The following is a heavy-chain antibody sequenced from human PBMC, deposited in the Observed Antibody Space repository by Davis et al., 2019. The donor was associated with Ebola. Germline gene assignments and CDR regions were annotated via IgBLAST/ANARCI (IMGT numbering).Heavy chain of an antibody. V-gene: IGHV1-18*04. J-gene: IGHJ3*02. CDR3: AGTSIVGTTTTASDT. CDR1: GYNFNAYG. D-gene: IGHD1-26*01. Sequence: ASVKVSCKASGYNFNAYGVTWVRQAPGQGLEWMGWTTVYNGDTKYAQNLQGRVTMTTDTSTSTAYMELRSLRSDDTAVYFCAGTSIVGTTTTASDTWGQGTKVTVSS. CDR2: TTVYNGDT.